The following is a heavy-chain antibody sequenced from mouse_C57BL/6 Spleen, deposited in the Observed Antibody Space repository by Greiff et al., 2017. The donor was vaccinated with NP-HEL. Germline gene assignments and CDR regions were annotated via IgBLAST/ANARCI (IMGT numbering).Heavy chain of an antibody. J-gene: IGHJ2*01. Sequence: VKLMESGAELVRPGASVTLSCKASGYTFTDYEMHWVKQTPVHGLEWIGAIDPETGGTAYNQKFKGKAILTADKSSSTAYMELRSLTSEDSAVYYCTSGLLFSDYWGQGTTLTVSS. CDR3: TSGLLFSDY. D-gene: IGHD2-3*01. CDR1: GYTFTDYE. V-gene: IGHV1-15*01. CDR2: IDPETGGT.